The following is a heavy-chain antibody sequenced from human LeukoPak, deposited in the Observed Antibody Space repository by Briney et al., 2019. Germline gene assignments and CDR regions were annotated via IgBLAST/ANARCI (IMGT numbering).Heavy chain of an antibody. V-gene: IGHV4-59*12. J-gene: IGHJ5*02. D-gene: IGHD6-13*01. Sequence: PSETLSLTCTVSGGSISSYYWSWIRQPPGKGLEWIGYIYYSGSTNYNPSLKSRVTIFVDTSKNEFSLNLSSVTAADTAVYYCARDLYGEQQLVDPWGQGTLVTVSS. CDR2: IYYSGST. CDR3: ARDLYGEQQLVDP. CDR1: GGSISSYY.